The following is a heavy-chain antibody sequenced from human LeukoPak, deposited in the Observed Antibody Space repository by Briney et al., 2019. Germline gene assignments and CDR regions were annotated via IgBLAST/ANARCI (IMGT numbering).Heavy chain of an antibody. J-gene: IGHJ4*02. CDR3: AKDRTPDGFYSIDF. D-gene: IGHD5-24*01. V-gene: IGHV3-23*01. CDR1: GFTFSIFA. Sequence: GGSLRLSCEASGFTFSIFAMNWARQAPGKGLEWVSVIIGNGGDIHYADSVKGRFTISRDNSKNTLYLQMNNLRADDTAVYYCAKDRTPDGFYSIDFWGQGSLVTVSS. CDR2: IIGNGGDI.